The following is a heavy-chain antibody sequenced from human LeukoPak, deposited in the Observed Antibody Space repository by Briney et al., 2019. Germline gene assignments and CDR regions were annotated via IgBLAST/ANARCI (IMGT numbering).Heavy chain of an antibody. Sequence: ASVKVSCKASGYTFTANYMHWVRQAPGQGLEWMGWISAYNGNTNYAQKLQGRVTMTTDTSTSTAYMELRSLRSDDTAVYYCARTAAPGAFDIWGQGTMVTVSS. CDR3: ARTAAPGAFDI. CDR1: GYTFTANY. CDR2: ISAYNGNT. D-gene: IGHD2-2*01. J-gene: IGHJ3*02. V-gene: IGHV1-18*01.